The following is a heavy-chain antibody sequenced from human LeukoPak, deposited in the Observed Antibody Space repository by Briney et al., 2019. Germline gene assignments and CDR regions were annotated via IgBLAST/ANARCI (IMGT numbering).Heavy chain of an antibody. V-gene: IGHV3-74*01. CDR3: ARGRNYRMDV. J-gene: IGHJ6*02. CDR2: TNSDGSST. Sequence: AGGSLRLSCAASGFTFSTYWMHWVRQAPGKGLVWVSGTNSDGSSTTYADSVKGRFTVSRDNANNTLYLQMNSLRVEDTAVYYCARGRNYRMDVWGQGTTVTVSS. CDR1: GFTFSTYW.